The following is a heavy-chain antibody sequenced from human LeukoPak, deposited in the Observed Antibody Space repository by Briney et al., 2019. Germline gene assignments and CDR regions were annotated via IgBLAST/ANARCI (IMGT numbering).Heavy chain of an antibody. V-gene: IGHV3-7*01. D-gene: IGHD5-18*01. Sequence: GGSLRLSCAVSGFTFSNYWMSWVRQAPGKGLEWVANINQDGSEKYYVVSVKGRFTISRDSAKTSLYLQMNRLRAEDTAVYYGVRGRFNYGWGLDVWGQGTTVTVSS. CDR3: VRGRFNYGWGLDV. CDR1: GFTFSNYW. CDR2: INQDGSEK. J-gene: IGHJ6*02.